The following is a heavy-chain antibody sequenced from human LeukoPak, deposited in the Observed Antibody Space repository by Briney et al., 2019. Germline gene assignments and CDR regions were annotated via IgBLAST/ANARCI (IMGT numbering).Heavy chain of an antibody. CDR1: AFTFSSSA. CDR2: VSGTGGRT. D-gene: IGHD6-6*01. Sequence: GGSLRLSCATSAFTFSSSAMSWVRQAPGKGLEWVSVVSGTGGRTYYADSVKGRFTISRDNSKNTLYLQMNSPRAEDTALYYCVKASSSSPQYNWFDAWGQGTLVTVSS. CDR3: VKASSSSPQYNWFDA. V-gene: IGHV3-23*01. J-gene: IGHJ5*02.